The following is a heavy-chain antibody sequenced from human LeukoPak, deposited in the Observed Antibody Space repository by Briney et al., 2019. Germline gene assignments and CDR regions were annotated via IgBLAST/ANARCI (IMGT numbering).Heavy chain of an antibody. CDR1: GYSFTSYW. J-gene: IGHJ6*03. D-gene: IGHD2-15*01. V-gene: IGHV5-51*01. Sequence: GESLKISYKGSGYSFTSYWIGWVRQMPGKGLEWMGIIYPGDSDTRYSPSFQGQVTISADKSISTAYLQWSSLKASDTAMYYCARLVVVVAARDYYMDVWGKGTTVTVCS. CDR2: IYPGDSDT. CDR3: ARLVVVVAARDYYMDV.